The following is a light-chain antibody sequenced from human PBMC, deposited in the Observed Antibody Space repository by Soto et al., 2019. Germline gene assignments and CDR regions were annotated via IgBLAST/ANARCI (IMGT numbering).Light chain of an antibody. CDR1: SSDVGSYNL. J-gene: IGLJ3*02. CDR2: EGS. CDR3: SSYSTTTTPQWV. V-gene: IGLV2-23*01. Sequence: QSALTQPASVSGSPGQSITISCTGTSSDVGSYNLVSWYQQHPGKAPKLMIYEGSKRPSGVSNRFSGSKSGNTASLTISGLQAEDEADYYCSSYSTTTTPQWVFGGGTKLTVL.